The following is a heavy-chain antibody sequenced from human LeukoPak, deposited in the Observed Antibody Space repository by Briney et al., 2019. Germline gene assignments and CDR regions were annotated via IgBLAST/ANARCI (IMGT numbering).Heavy chain of an antibody. D-gene: IGHD1-26*01. CDR1: GGSISSYY. CDR2: IYYSGST. Sequence: SETLSLTCTVSGGSISSYYWSWIRQPPGKGLEWIGYIYYSGSTNYNPSLKSRVTISVDTSKNQFSLKLSSVTAADTAVYYCARGESYYPFDYWGQGTLVTVSS. J-gene: IGHJ4*02. V-gene: IGHV4-59*01. CDR3: ARGESYYPFDY.